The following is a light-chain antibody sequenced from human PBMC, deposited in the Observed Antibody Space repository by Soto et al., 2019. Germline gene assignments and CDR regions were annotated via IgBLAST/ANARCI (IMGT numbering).Light chain of an antibody. CDR2: GAS. CDR3: QQYGSSPYT. V-gene: IGKV3-20*01. J-gene: IGKJ2*01. Sequence: VVMSQSPGTLSLSPGERATLSCRASQSVSSSYLAWYQQKPGQAPRLLIYGASSRATGIPDRFSGSGSGTDFTLTISRLDPEDFAVYYCQQYGSSPYTFGQGTK. CDR1: QSVSSSY.